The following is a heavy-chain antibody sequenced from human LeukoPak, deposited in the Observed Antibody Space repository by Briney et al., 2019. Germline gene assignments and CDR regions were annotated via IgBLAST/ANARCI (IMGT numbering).Heavy chain of an antibody. V-gene: IGHV4-59*01. D-gene: IGHD1-26*01. CDR2: IYYSGST. CDR1: GGSISSYY. CDR3: ARDGGAAYFDY. J-gene: IGHJ4*02. Sequence: PSETLSLTCTVSGGSISSYYWSWIRQPPGKGLEWIGYIYYSGSTNHNPSLKSRVTISVDTSKNRFSLKLSSVTAADTAVYYCARDGGAAYFDYWGQGTLVTVSS.